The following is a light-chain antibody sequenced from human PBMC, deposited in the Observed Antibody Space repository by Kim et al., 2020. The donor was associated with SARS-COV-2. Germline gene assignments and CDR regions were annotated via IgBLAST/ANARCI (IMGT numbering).Light chain of an antibody. V-gene: IGKV3-20*01. CDR3: QQNGSPPLT. J-gene: IGKJ4*01. CDR2: GAF. Sequence: EIVLTQSPGTLSLSPGERATLSCRANQTIPSSYLAWYQHKPGQAPRLLIYGAFNRASGIPDRFSGGGSGADFMLNISRLDPEDFAVYYCQQNGSPPLTFGGGTKVDIK. CDR1: QTIPSSY.